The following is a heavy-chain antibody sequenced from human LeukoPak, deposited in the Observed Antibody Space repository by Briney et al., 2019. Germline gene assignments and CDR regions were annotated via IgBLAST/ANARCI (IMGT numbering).Heavy chain of an antibody. Sequence: ASVKVSCKASGYTFTSYDINWVRQATGQGLEWVGWMNPNSGNTGYAHKLQGRVTMTRNTSISTAYMELSSLRAEDTAVYYCARYCGGDCYPGYYYYYMDVWGKGTTVTVSS. CDR3: ARYCGGDCYPGYYYYYMDV. V-gene: IGHV1-8*01. J-gene: IGHJ6*03. CDR2: MNPNSGNT. CDR1: GYTFTSYD. D-gene: IGHD2-21*02.